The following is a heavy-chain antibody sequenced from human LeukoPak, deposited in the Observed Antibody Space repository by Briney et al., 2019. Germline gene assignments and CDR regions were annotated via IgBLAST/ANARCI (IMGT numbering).Heavy chain of an antibody. V-gene: IGHV4-59*01. D-gene: IGHD2-2*02. CDR3: ARDRSGCSSTSCYTRGRYYYYYMDV. CDR2: IYYSGST. CDR1: GGSISSYY. J-gene: IGHJ6*03. Sequence: SETLSLTCTVSGGSISSYYWSWIRQPPGKGLEWIGYIYYSGSTNYNPSLKSRVTISVDTSKNQFSLKLSSVTAADTAVYYGARDRSGCSSTSCYTRGRYYYYYMDVWGKGPTDTVSS.